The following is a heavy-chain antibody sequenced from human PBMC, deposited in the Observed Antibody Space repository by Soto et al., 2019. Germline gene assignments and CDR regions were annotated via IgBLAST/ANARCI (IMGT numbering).Heavy chain of an antibody. J-gene: IGHJ4*02. CDR2: ISGSGGST. Sequence: PGGSLRLSCAASGFIFSSYAMSWVRQAPGKGLEWVSAISGSGGSTYYADSVKGRFTISRDNSKNTLYLQMNSLRAEDTAVYYCAKDQGSSWYEIDYWGQGTLVTVSS. V-gene: IGHV3-23*01. CDR1: GFIFSSYA. D-gene: IGHD6-13*01. CDR3: AKDQGSSWYEIDY.